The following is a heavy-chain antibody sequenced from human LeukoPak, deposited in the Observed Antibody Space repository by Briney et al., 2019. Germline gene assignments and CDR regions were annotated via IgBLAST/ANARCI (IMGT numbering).Heavy chain of an antibody. Sequence: GGSLTLSCAASGFTFSSYWMSWVRQAPGKGLEWVANIKQDGSEKYYVDSVKGRFTISRDNAKNSLYLQMNSLRAEDTAVYYCARVRGYSSSGFDYWGQGTLVTVSS. J-gene: IGHJ4*02. CDR1: GFTFSSYW. CDR2: IKQDGSEK. D-gene: IGHD6-13*01. CDR3: ARVRGYSSSGFDY. V-gene: IGHV3-7*01.